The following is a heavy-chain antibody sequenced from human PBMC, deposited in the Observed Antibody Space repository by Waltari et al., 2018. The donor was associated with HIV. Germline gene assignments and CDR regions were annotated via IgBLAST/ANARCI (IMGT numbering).Heavy chain of an antibody. CDR3: AKGGTSGYTFGFGR. CDR1: GSTFSSYC. V-gene: IGHV3-74*01. J-gene: IGHJ1*01. Sequence: EVQLVESGGGLVQPGGSLRLACAASGSTFSSYCMHCVRQAPGKGRVGGSRIDSYWRITSHADSFKGRFTISRDNARNTLYLQMNSVGAEDTAMDYCAKGGTSGYTFGFGRWGQGTLVTVAS. CDR2: IDSYWRIT. D-gene: IGHD5-18*01.